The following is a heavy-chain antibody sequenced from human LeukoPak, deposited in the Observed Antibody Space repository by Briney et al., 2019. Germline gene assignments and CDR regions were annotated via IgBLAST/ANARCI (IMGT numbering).Heavy chain of an antibody. Sequence: ASVKVSWKASGHTFTSYGISWVRQAPGQGLEWMGWISAYNGNTNYAQKLQGRVTMTTDTSTSTAYMELRSLRSDDTAVYYCARVMMGATSDYWGQGTLVTVSS. J-gene: IGHJ4*02. D-gene: IGHD1-26*01. CDR1: GHTFTSYG. V-gene: IGHV1-18*01. CDR3: ARVMMGATSDY. CDR2: ISAYNGNT.